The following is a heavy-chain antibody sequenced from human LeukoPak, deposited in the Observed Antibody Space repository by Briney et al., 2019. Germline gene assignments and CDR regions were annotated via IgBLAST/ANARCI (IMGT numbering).Heavy chain of an antibody. CDR2: ISGGNT. J-gene: IGHJ6*02. Sequence: PGGSLRLSCAGSGLTLSSYAMSWVRHAPGKGLEWVSGISGGNTYYADTVKGRFTISRDNSKNPLYLQMNSLRAEDTAVYYCAPRSGGMDVWGRGTTVTVSS. CDR3: APRSGGMDV. V-gene: IGHV3-23*01. CDR1: GLTLSSYA.